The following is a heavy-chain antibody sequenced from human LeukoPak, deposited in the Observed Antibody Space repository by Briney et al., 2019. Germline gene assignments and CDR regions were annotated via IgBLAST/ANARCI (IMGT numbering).Heavy chain of an antibody. CDR3: ARAHSTMVRGVTVYYYYMDV. V-gene: IGHV4-34*01. Sequence: SETLSLTCAVYGGSFSGYYWSWIRQPPGKGLEWIGEINHSGSTNYNPSLKSRVTISADTSKNQFSLKLSSVTAADTAVYYCARAHSTMVRGVTVYYYYMDVWGKGTTVTISS. CDR2: INHSGST. J-gene: IGHJ6*03. D-gene: IGHD3-10*01. CDR1: GGSFSGYY.